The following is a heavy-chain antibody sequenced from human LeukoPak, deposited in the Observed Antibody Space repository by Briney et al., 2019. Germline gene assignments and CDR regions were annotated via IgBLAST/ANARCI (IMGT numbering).Heavy chain of an antibody. J-gene: IGHJ4*02. D-gene: IGHD4-17*01. Sequence: GGSLRRSCAASGFTFSNAWMSWVRQAPGKGLEWVGRIKSKTDGGTTDYAAPVKGRFTISRDDSKNMLYLQMNSLKTEDTAVYYCTTDRYGDYGFDYWGQETLVTVSS. V-gene: IGHV3-15*01. CDR3: TTDRYGDYGFDY. CDR1: GFTFSNAW. CDR2: IKSKTDGGTT.